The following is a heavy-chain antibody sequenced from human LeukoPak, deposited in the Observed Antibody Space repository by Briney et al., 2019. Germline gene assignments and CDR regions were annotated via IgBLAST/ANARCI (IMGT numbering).Heavy chain of an antibody. Sequence: GGSLRLSSAASGFTFNIYSMNWVRQAPGKRLEWLSYITGNSATINYADSVKGRFTISRDNARNSLYLQMNSLRVEDTAVYYCATSVGALDHWGQGTLVTVSS. V-gene: IGHV3-48*01. CDR1: GFTFNIYS. CDR2: ITGNSATI. J-gene: IGHJ5*02. D-gene: IGHD1-26*01. CDR3: ATSVGALDH.